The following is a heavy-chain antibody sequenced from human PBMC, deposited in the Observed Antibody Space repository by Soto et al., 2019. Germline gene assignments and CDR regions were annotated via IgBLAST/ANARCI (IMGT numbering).Heavy chain of an antibody. CDR2: IIPIFGTA. CDR1: GGTFSSYA. CDR3: ARGPYDSSSDAFDI. D-gene: IGHD3-22*01. Sequence: QVQLVQSGAEVKKPGSSVKGSCKASGGTFSSYAISWVRQAPGPGREWMGGIIPIFGTANYAQKFQGRVTITADESTSPAYMELSSLRSEDTAVYYCARGPYDSSSDAFDIWGQGTMVPVSS. J-gene: IGHJ3*02. V-gene: IGHV1-69*01.